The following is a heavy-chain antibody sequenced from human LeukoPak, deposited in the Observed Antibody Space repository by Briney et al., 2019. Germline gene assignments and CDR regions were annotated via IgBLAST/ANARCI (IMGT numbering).Heavy chain of an antibody. V-gene: IGHV4-39*07. Sequence: SQTLSLTCTVSGGSISSSSYYWGWIRQPPGKGLEWIGSIYYSGSAYYKSSLKSRVTISVDTSKNQFSLKLSSVTAADTAVYYCARGPTYYDILTGYYRAKEKNWFDPWGQGTLVTVSS. D-gene: IGHD3-9*01. J-gene: IGHJ5*02. CDR2: IYYSGSA. CDR1: GGSISSSSYY. CDR3: ARGPTYYDILTGYYRAKEKNWFDP.